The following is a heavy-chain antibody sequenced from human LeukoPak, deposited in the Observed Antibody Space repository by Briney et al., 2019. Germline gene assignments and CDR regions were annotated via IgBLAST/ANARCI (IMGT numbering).Heavy chain of an antibody. CDR1: GGSISSYY. J-gene: IGHJ3*02. D-gene: IGHD3-3*01. Sequence: SETLSLTCTVSGGSISSYYWSWIRQPPGKGLEWIGYIYYSGSTNYNPSLKSRVTISVDTSKNQFSLKLSSVTAADTAVYYCARRAPYYDFWSGYYRNAFDIWGQGTMVTVSS. V-gene: IGHV4-59*08. CDR2: IYYSGST. CDR3: ARRAPYYDFWSGYYRNAFDI.